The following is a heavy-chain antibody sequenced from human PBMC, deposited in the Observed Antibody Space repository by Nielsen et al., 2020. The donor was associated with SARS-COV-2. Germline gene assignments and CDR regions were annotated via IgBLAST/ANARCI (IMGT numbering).Heavy chain of an antibody. CDR2: ISYEGSKK. CDR3: APRPLHGGDYPGY. J-gene: IGHJ4*02. V-gene: IGHV3-30*03. Sequence: GGSLRLSCAASGFTFNNYGFHWVRQAPGKGLEWVASISYEGSKKYYADSLKGRFTISRDTSKNTVYLQMNSLTVEDTAVYYCAPRPLHGGDYPGYWGQGTLVTVSS. D-gene: IGHD4-17*01. CDR1: GFTFNNYG.